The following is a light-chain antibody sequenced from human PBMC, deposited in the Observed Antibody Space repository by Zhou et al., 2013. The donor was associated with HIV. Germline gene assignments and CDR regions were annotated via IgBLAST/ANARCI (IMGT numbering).Light chain of an antibody. CDR2: KAT. V-gene: IGKV1-5*03. CDR3: QQYNSPWT. CDR1: QSISRW. J-gene: IGKJ1*01. Sequence: DIQMTQSPSTLSASVGDRVTITCRASQSISRWVAWYQQKPGKVPKLLIYKATSLESGVPSRFSGSGSGTEFTLTISSLQPDDFATYYCQQYNSPWTFGQGTKVEIK.